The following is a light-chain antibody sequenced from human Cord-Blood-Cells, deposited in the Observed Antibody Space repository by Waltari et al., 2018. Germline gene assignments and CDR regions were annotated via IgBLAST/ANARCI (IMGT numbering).Light chain of an antibody. Sequence: DIQMTQSPSSLSASVGDRVTITCRASQSISSYLNCYQQKPGQAPKLLIYAASSLQSGVPSRFSGSGSGTDFTLTISSLQPEDFAAYYCQQSYSTPWTFGQGTKVEIK. CDR2: AAS. CDR3: QQSYSTPWT. CDR1: QSISSY. V-gene: IGKV1-39*01. J-gene: IGKJ1*01.